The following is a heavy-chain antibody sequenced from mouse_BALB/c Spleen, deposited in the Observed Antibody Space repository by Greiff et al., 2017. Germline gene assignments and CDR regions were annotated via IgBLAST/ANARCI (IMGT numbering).Heavy chain of an antibody. Sequence: EVHLVESGGGLVQPGGSRKLSCAASGFTFSSFGMHWVRQAPEKGLEWVAYISSGSSTIYYADTVKGRFTISRDNHKNTLFLQMTSLRSEDTAMYYCARNYFDYWGQGTTLTVSS. J-gene: IGHJ2*01. CDR3: ARNYFDY. CDR1: GFTFSSFG. CDR2: ISSGSSTI. V-gene: IGHV5-17*02.